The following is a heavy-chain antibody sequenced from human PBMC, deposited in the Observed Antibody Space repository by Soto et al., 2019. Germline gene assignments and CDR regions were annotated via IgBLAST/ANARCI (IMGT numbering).Heavy chain of an antibody. CDR2: TSYTGVT. Sequence: PSETLSLTCTVSGGSLRDYGHFWTWIRQRPGSGLEWIGYTSYTGVTYYSPSLQSRISISVDTSKNQFSLTLNSVTAADTTVYYGATDPGGPPLNRFDSWGHGTLVTVSS. CDR3: ATDPGGPPLNRFDS. CDR1: GGSLRDYGHF. V-gene: IGHV4-31*03. J-gene: IGHJ5*01. D-gene: IGHD3-16*01.